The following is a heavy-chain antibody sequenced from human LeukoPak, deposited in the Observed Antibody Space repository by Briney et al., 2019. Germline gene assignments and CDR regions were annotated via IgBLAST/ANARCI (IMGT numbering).Heavy chain of an antibody. CDR3: AKWSPYGRNPGY. V-gene: IGHV3-23*01. Sequence: GGSLRLPCAASGFTFSSYAMSWVRQAPGKGLEWVSAISGSGGSTYYADSVKGRFTISRDNSKNTLCLQMSSLRAEDTAVYYCAKWSPYGRNPGYWGQGTLVTVSS. CDR2: ISGSGGST. CDR1: GFTFSSYA. J-gene: IGHJ4*02. D-gene: IGHD4-23*01.